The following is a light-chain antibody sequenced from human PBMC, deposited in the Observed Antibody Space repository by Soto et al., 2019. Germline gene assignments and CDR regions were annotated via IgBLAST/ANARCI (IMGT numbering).Light chain of an antibody. Sequence: QSVLTQPASVSGSPGQSITISCTGTSSDVGSYNYVSWYQQHPGKAPKLMIYEVSNRPSGVSDRFSGSKSGNTASLTISGLQAEDEADYYCSSYVGSDNLVFGGGTKLTVL. CDR2: EVS. CDR3: SSYVGSDNLV. J-gene: IGLJ2*01. CDR1: SSDVGSYNY. V-gene: IGLV2-14*01.